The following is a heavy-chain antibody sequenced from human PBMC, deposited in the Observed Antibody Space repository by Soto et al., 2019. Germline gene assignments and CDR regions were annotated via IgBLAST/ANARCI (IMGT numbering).Heavy chain of an antibody. D-gene: IGHD3-3*01. J-gene: IGHJ4*02. CDR1: GFTFSDYY. CDR2: ISSSGNTI. Sequence: QVQLVESGGGLVQPGGSLRLSCAASGFTFSDYYMSWIRQAPGKGLEWVSYISSSGNTIYYADSVKGRFTISRDNAKNSLYLQMNSLRAEDTAVYYCARVANHPYYDFWSGYFDYWGQGTLVTVSS. CDR3: ARVANHPYYDFWSGYFDY. V-gene: IGHV3-11*01.